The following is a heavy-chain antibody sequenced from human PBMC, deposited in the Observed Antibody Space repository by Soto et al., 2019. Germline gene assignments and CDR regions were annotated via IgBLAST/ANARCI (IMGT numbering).Heavy chain of an antibody. J-gene: IGHJ4*02. Sequence: QVQLQESGPGLVKPSETLSLTCTVSGGSISSYYWSWIRQPPGKGLEWIGYIYYSGSTNYNPSLKSRVTLAVDTSKHQFSLQLSSVTAADTAVYYCARVYAYYCDYFGQGTLVTVSS. CDR2: IYYSGST. D-gene: IGHD2-8*01. CDR3: ARVYAYYCDY. V-gene: IGHV4-59*01. CDR1: GGSISSYY.